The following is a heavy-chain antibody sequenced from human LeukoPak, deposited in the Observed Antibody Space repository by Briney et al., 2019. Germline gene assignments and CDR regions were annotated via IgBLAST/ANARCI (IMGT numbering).Heavy chain of an antibody. Sequence: SETLSLTCTVSGGSISRYYWSWIRQPPGKGLEWIGYIYYSGSTNYNPSLKSRVTISVDTSKNQFSLKLSSVTAADTAVYYCTGIAVAGTVVDYWGQGTLVTVSS. D-gene: IGHD6-19*01. CDR1: GGSISRYY. CDR2: IYYSGST. CDR3: TGIAVAGTVVDY. V-gene: IGHV4-59*01. J-gene: IGHJ4*02.